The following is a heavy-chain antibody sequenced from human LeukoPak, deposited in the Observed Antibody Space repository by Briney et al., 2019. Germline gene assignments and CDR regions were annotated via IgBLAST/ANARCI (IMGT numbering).Heavy chain of an antibody. CDR1: DGSISSYY. J-gene: IGHJ4*02. Sequence: PSETLSLTCTVSDGSISSYYWSWIRQPPGKGLEWIGYIYYSGSTNDNPSLKSRVTISVDTSKNQFSLKLSSVTAADTAVYYCAGGSYYYGSGSSSYWGQGTLVTVSS. CDR2: IYYSGST. D-gene: IGHD3-10*01. V-gene: IGHV4-59*01. CDR3: AGGSYYYGSGSSSY.